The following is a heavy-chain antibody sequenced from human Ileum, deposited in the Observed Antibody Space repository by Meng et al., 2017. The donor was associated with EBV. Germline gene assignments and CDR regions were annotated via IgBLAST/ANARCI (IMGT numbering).Heavy chain of an antibody. CDR2: FYFGGST. CDR1: GDSLSSSRYY. J-gene: IGHJ4*02. CDR3: AREDSSGWFRVDY. Sequence: LPVLARGPGLGQLSEPLSPTCTVSGDSLSSSRYYWDWIRQTPGKGLEWIGNFYFGGSTYYNPSLRSRVTISGDTSKNQFSLKLTSVTAADTAIYYCAREDSSGWFRVDYWGPGSLLTVSS. D-gene: IGHD6-19*01. V-gene: IGHV4-39*07.